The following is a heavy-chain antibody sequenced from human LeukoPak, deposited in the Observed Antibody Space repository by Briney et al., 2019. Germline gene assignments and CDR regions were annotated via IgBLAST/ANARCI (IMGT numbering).Heavy chain of an antibody. D-gene: IGHD2-15*01. CDR2: VNPNGGNT. CDR1: GYTFTSYD. J-gene: IGHJ4*02. Sequence: ASVKVSCKVSGYTFTSYDINWVRQATGQGLEWMGWVNPNGGNTGYAQKFQGRATMTRNTSISTAYMELSSLRSEDTAVYYCARGRLWCSGGSCYLYWGQGTLVTVSS. V-gene: IGHV1-8*01. CDR3: ARGRLWCSGGSCYLY.